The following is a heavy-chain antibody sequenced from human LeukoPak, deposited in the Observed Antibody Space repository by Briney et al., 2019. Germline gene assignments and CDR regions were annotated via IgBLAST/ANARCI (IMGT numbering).Heavy chain of an antibody. Sequence: GGSLRLSCVASGFTLSNYWMSWVRQAPGKGLEWVANIKEDGSEKYYVGSVKGRFTISRDNAKNSLYLHMDSLTAEDTAIYYCAGEWVAGGPFDAFDIWGQGKMVSVSS. CDR1: GFTLSNYW. V-gene: IGHV3-7*01. D-gene: IGHD1-26*01. CDR3: AGEWVAGGPFDAFDI. J-gene: IGHJ3*02. CDR2: IKEDGSEK.